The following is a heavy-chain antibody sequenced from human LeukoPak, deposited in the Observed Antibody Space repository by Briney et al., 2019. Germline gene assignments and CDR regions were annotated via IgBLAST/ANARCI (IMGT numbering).Heavy chain of an antibody. V-gene: IGHV3-7*03. CDR1: GFTFSSYA. J-gene: IGHJ6*02. CDR3: ARDDYDMDV. Sequence: PGGSLRLSCAASGFTFSSYAMSWVRQAPGKGLEWVANIKQDGSEKYYVDSVKGRFTISRDNAKNSLNLQMNSLRAEDTAMYYCARDDYDMDVWGQGTTVTVSS. CDR2: IKQDGSEK.